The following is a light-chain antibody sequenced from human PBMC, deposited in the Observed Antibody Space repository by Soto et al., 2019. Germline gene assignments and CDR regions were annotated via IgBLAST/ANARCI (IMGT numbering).Light chain of an antibody. CDR2: AAS. V-gene: IGKV3-20*01. Sequence: EIVLTQSPGTLSLSPGERATLSCRASQNIRSNQLAWYQHKPGQAPRLLIYAASSRATGIPDRFSGSVSGTDSTLTTSRLEPEDVAVSYYQQYGDSTSTLGQGTELEIK. CDR3: QQYGDSTST. CDR1: QNIRSNQ. J-gene: IGKJ2*01.